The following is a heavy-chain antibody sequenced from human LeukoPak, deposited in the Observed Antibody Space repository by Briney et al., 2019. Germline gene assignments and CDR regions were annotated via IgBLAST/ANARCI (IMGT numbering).Heavy chain of an antibody. D-gene: IGHD3/OR15-3a*01. Sequence: KPSETLSLTCTVSGGSIYSYYWSWVRQPPGKGLEGIGYIYNSGSTNYNPSLKSRVTISVDTSKNQVSLKLSSVTAADTAVYYCARAAHWTTILGYWGQGTLVTVSS. V-gene: IGHV4-59*01. J-gene: IGHJ4*02. CDR2: IYNSGST. CDR1: GGSIYSYY. CDR3: ARAAHWTTILGY.